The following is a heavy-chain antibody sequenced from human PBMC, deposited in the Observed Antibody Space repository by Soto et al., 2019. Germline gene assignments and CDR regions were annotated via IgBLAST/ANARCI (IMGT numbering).Heavy chain of an antibody. CDR1: GGSISTYY. Sequence: SETLSLTCTVSGGSISTYYWSWIRQPAGKGLEWIGRFYTSGSANYNPSLKSRVTMSVDTSNNQFSLKLSSVTAADTAVYYCARGTPYYDSSGYSYYFDYWGQGALVTVSS. J-gene: IGHJ4*02. CDR3: ARGTPYYDSSGYSYYFDY. D-gene: IGHD3-22*01. V-gene: IGHV4-4*07. CDR2: FYTSGSA.